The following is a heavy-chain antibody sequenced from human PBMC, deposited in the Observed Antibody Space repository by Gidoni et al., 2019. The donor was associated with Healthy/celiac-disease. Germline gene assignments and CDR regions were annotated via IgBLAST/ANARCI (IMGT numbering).Heavy chain of an antibody. J-gene: IGHJ6*02. CDR3: ARDYWGNYSRPTLHFYGMDV. CDR2: ISYDGSNK. CDR1: GFTFSSYA. D-gene: IGHD4-4*01. Sequence: QVQLVESGGGVVQPGRSLRLSCAASGFTFSSYAMPWVRQAPGKGLECVAVISYDGSNKYYADSVKGRFTISRDNSKNTLYLQMNSLRAEDTAVYYCARDYWGNYSRPTLHFYGMDVWGQGTTVTVSS. V-gene: IGHV3-30-3*01.